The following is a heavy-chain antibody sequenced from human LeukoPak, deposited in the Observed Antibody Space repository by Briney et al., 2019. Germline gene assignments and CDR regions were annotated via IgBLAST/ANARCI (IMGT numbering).Heavy chain of an antibody. J-gene: IGHJ4*02. CDR2: INPDSGGT. CDR1: GYTFTGYY. D-gene: IGHD3-22*01. Sequence: GASVKVSCKASGYTFTGYYLHWVRQAPGQGLEWVGWINPDSGGTNYAQKFQGRVTMTRDTSIRTAYMELSRLRSDDMAVYYCARVDDRGHYYDSSGPRKLFDYWGQGTLVTVSS. V-gene: IGHV1-2*02. CDR3: ARVDDRGHYYDSSGPRKLFDY.